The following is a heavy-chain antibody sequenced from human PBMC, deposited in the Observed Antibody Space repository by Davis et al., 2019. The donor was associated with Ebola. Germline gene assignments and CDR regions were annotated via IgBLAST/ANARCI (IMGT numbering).Heavy chain of an antibody. D-gene: IGHD1-14*01. CDR2: INRDGSDT. Sequence: GESLKISCAASGFTFRTYWMNWVRQAPGKGLVWVSRINRDGSDTAYADSVKARFTISRDDAKNTLYLQMNNLRADDTAVYYCTRETRQVWYFDLWGRGTLVTVSS. J-gene: IGHJ2*01. CDR3: TRETRQVWYFDL. V-gene: IGHV3-74*01. CDR1: GFTFRTYW.